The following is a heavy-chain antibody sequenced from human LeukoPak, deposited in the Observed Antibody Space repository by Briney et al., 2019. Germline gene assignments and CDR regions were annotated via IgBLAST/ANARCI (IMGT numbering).Heavy chain of an antibody. V-gene: IGHV3-66*01. CDR3: ARDLRYDSSGYYNY. J-gene: IGHJ4*02. CDR2: IYSGGST. CDR1: GFTFSYYE. Sequence: GGSLRLSCAASGFTFSYYEMIWVRQAPGKGLEWVSVIYSGGSTYYADSVKGRFTISRDNSKNTLYLQMNSLRAEDTAVYYCARDLRYDSSGYYNYWGQGTLVTVSS. D-gene: IGHD3-22*01.